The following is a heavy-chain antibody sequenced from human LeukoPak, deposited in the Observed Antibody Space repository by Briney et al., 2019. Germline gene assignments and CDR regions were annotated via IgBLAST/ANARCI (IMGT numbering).Heavy chain of an antibody. J-gene: IGHJ1*01. V-gene: IGHV3-74*01. CDR1: GFSFSSYW. CDR2: IKSDGKT. CDR3: ARAPSEIGGYYPEYFRH. Sequence: GGSLRLSCAASGFSFSSYWMHWVRQAPGKGLGWVSRIKSDGKTNYSDSVKGRFTISRDNAKNTVSLQMNSLRAEDTGVYYCARAPSEIGGYYPEYFRHWGQGTLVTVSS. D-gene: IGHD3-22*01.